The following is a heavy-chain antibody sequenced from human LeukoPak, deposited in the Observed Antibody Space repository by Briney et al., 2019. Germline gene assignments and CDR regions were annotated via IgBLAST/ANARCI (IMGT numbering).Heavy chain of an antibody. CDR2: ISGGGRTT. D-gene: IGHD3-22*01. CDR1: GFTFSNYA. Sequence: GPSLRLSCAASGFTFSNYAMSWVRHAPGKGMEWVSGISGGGRTTSHPDSVKGRFTISRDNSQNTLYLQMHSLRAEDTAVYYCAKDRVYYFDSSGYSCDYWGQGSLVTVSS. V-gene: IGHV3-23*01. J-gene: IGHJ4*02. CDR3: AKDRVYYFDSSGYSCDY.